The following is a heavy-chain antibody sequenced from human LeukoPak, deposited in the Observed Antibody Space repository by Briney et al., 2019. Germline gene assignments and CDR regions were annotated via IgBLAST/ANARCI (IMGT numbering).Heavy chain of an antibody. CDR1: GYTFTNYG. CDR2: ISGYNGNT. CDR3: ARVDKDSSAYYYYYGMDV. V-gene: IGHV1-18*01. D-gene: IGHD3-22*01. Sequence: GASVKVSCKASGYTFTNYGISWVRQAPGQGLELMGWISGYNGNTEYVQKFQGRVTMTTDTSTSTAYMELRSLRSDDTAVYYCARVDKDSSAYYYYYGMDVWGQGTSVTVSS. J-gene: IGHJ6*02.